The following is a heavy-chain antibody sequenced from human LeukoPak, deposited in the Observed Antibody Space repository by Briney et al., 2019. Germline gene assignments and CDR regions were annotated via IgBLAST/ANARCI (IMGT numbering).Heavy chain of an antibody. CDR3: AKGYGSMIVATPLL. CDR2: LSWDGSNL. V-gene: IGHV3-43*01. Sequence: PGGSLRLSCAPFGFPFADFPIHWVREAPGKGLEWISILSWDGSNLYYAASVKGRFTISRDNRRNPLYLQLNTLSTEASALFYFAKGYGSMIVATPLLGGRGTRDTV. D-gene: IGHD3-22*01. J-gene: IGHJ4*02. CDR1: GFPFADFP.